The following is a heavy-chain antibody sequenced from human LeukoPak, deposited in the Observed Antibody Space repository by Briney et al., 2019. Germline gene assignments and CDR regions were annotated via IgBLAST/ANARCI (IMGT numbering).Heavy chain of an antibody. J-gene: IGHJ4*02. CDR2: IYYSGST. CDR3: ARYYGDYVDTTFDY. D-gene: IGHD4-17*01. Sequence: SETLSLTCTVSGGSISSYYWSWIRQPPGKALEWIGYIYYSGSTNYNPSLKSRVTISVDTSKNQFSLKLSSVTAADTAVYYCARYYGDYVDTTFDYWGQGTLVTVSS. V-gene: IGHV4-59*01. CDR1: GGSISSYY.